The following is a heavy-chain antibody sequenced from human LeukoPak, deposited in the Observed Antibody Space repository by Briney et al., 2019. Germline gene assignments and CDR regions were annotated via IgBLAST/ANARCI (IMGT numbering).Heavy chain of an antibody. CDR3: ARDQYSLDI. Sequence: GGSLRLSCAASGFTFTDYYMSWIRQAPGKGLEWVSYISSSSSYTNYADSVKGRITISRDNAKDSLYLQMDSLGAEDTAVYYCARDQYSLDIWGQGTTVTVSS. V-gene: IGHV3-11*05. CDR2: ISSSSSYT. J-gene: IGHJ3*02. CDR1: GFTFTDYY. D-gene: IGHD1-26*01.